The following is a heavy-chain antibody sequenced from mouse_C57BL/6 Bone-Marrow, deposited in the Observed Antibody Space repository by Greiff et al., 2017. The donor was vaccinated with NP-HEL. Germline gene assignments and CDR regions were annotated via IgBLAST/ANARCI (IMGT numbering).Heavy chain of an antibody. V-gene: IGHV2-2*01. D-gene: IGHD4-1*01. CDR1: GFSLTSYG. Sequence: QVQLKESGPGLVQPSQSLSITCTVSGFSLTSYGVHWVRQSPGKGLEWLGVIWSGGSTDYNAAFISRLSISKDNSKSQVFFKMNSLQADDTAIYYCASITGTFAYWGQGTLVTVSA. CDR2: IWSGGST. J-gene: IGHJ3*01. CDR3: ASITGTFAY.